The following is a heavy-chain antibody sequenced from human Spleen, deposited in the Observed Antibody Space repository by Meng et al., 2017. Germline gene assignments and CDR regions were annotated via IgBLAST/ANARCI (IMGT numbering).Heavy chain of an antibody. Sequence: GGSLRLSCAGSGFTFSDHYIDWVRQAPGKGLEWVGRIRNKANGYYTEYAASVIGRFTISREDSKSLVYLQLNSLRAEDTAVYYCAKDVGVIFFDYWGRGTLVTVSS. CDR3: AKDVGVIFFDY. J-gene: IGHJ4*02. CDR1: GFTFSDHY. V-gene: IGHV3-72*01. D-gene: IGHD2-8*01. CDR2: IRNKANGYYT.